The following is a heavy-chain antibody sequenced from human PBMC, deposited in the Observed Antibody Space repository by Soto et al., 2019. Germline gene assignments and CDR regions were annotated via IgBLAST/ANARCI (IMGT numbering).Heavy chain of an antibody. V-gene: IGHV3-48*02. CDR2: ISSMSGTI. CDR3: ANQKIRFSVAGTLYGLGV. Sequence: GGSLRLSCEASGFVFSTYSMNWVRQAPGKGLEWISYISSMSGTIYYADSVKGRFTIFRDNAKNSLFLQTNGLRDDDTAVYYCANQKIRFSVAGTLYGLGVWGQGTTVTVSS. J-gene: IGHJ6*02. CDR1: GFVFSTYS. D-gene: IGHD6-19*01.